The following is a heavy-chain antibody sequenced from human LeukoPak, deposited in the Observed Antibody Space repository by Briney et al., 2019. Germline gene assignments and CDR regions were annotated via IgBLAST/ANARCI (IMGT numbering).Heavy chain of an antibody. CDR3: ARVDGLGGDYSFDS. CDR2: ISGSGGST. J-gene: IGHJ4*02. Sequence: GGSLRLSCAASGFTFSSYWMHWVRQAPGKGLEWVSAISGSGGSTYYADSVKGRFTISRDNSKNTLYLQMNSLRAEDTAVYYCARVDGLGGDYSFDSWGQGTLVTVSS. V-gene: IGHV3-23*01. CDR1: GFTFSSYW. D-gene: IGHD2-21*02.